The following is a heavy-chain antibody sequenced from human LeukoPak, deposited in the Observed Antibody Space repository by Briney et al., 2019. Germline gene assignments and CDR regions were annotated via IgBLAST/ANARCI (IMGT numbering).Heavy chain of an antibody. CDR2: INPSGGST. J-gene: IGHJ4*02. CDR1: GYTFTSYY. Sequence: GASVKVSCKASGYTFTSYYMHWVRQAPGQGLEWMGIINPSGGSTSYAQKFQGRDTMTRDTSTSTVYMELSSLRSEDTAVYYCARAVAAGYFDYWGQGTLVTVSS. D-gene: IGHD2-15*01. CDR3: ARAVAAGYFDY. V-gene: IGHV1-46*01.